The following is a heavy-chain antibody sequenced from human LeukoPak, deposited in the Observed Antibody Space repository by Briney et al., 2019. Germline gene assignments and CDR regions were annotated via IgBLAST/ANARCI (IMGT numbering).Heavy chain of an antibody. Sequence: GGSLRLSCTASGFTFRDVWMTWVRQAPGKGLEWVGRIQTITDGGTTDYAAFVRGRFTISRNDSKNTLYLQMNSLKTEDTAVYCCTSTLGYWGQGTLVTVSS. J-gene: IGHJ4*02. CDR1: GFTFRDVW. D-gene: IGHD3-16*01. V-gene: IGHV3-15*01. CDR2: IQTITDGGTT. CDR3: TSTLGY.